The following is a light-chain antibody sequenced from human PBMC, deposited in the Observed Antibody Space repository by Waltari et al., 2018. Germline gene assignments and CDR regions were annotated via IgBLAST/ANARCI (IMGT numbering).Light chain of an antibody. V-gene: IGKV4-1*01. CDR3: QQYYTSPRT. CDR2: WAS. Sequence: DIVMTQSPDSLAVSLGERATINCKSSQSVLYSSNNRNYLGWYQHKQGQPPKLLIYWASTRESGVPDRFSGSGSGTDFTLTISSLQAEDVAVYYCQQYYTSPRTFGQGTKVEIK. CDR1: QSVLYSSNNRNY. J-gene: IGKJ1*01.